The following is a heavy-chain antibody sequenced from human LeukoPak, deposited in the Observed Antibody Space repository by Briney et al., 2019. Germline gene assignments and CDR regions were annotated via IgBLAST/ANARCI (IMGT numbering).Heavy chain of an antibody. Sequence: GGSLRLSCAASGFTFSDYYMSWIRQAPGKGLKWVSYISSSSSYTNYADSVKGRFTISRDNAKNSLYLQMNSLRAEDTAVYYCARVRDYDILTGYNDAFDIWGQGTMVTVSS. D-gene: IGHD3-9*01. CDR3: ARVRDYDILTGYNDAFDI. J-gene: IGHJ3*02. CDR1: GFTFSDYY. CDR2: ISSSSSYT. V-gene: IGHV3-11*06.